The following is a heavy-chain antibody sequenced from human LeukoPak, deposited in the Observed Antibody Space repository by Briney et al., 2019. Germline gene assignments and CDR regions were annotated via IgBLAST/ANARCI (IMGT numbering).Heavy chain of an antibody. CDR3: ARDMSSGWYAADY. D-gene: IGHD6-19*01. Sequence: GGSLRLSCAASGFIFSDYYMSWICQAPGKGLEWVSYISSGSSHTNYADSVKGRFTISRDNAKNSLYLQMNSLSAEDTAVYYCARDMSSGWYAADYWGQGTLVTVSS. CDR2: ISSGSSHT. J-gene: IGHJ4*02. CDR1: GFIFSDYY. V-gene: IGHV3-11*05.